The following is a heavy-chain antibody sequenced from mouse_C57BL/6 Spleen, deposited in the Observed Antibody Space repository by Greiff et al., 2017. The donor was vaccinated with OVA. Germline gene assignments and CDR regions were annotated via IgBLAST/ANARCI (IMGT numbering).Heavy chain of an antibody. J-gene: IGHJ1*03. CDR1: GYTFTDYY. Sequence: EVKLQQSGPELVKPGASVKISCKASGYTFTDYYMNWVKQSHGKSLEWIGDINPNNGGTSYNQKFKGKATLTVDKSSSTAYMELRSLTSEDSAVYYCARQYDGNWYFDVWGTGTTVTVSS. D-gene: IGHD1-1*01. CDR2: INPNNGGT. CDR3: ARQYDGNWYFDV. V-gene: IGHV1-26*01.